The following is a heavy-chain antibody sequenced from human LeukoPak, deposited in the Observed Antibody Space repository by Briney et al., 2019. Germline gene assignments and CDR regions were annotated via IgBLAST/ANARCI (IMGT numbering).Heavy chain of an antibody. CDR1: GDPVSSGDFY. CDR2: THHTGSS. D-gene: IGHD6-19*01. V-gene: IGHV4-61*08. CDR3: ARQLAQAEGRAFDI. J-gene: IGHJ3*02. Sequence: SATLSPTCTVSGDPVSSGDFYWSWLRQSPGRGLQWIAYTHHTGSSNYSPSLRSRVTISMDTSKNQFSLNLNSVTAADTAVYYCARQLAQAEGRAFDIWGQGTKVTVSS.